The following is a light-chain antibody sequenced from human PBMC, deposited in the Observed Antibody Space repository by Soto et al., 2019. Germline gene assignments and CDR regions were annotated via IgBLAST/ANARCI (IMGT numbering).Light chain of an antibody. J-gene: IGKJ1*01. Sequence: EIVLTQSPGTLSLSPGERATLSCRASQSISSNYLAWYQQKPGHAPRLLIYGAFSSAVGSPDNFSGSGSGTDFTLTIYRLEPEDFAVYYCQQYGTSPWTFGQGTKVEIK. CDR2: GAF. CDR1: QSISSNY. V-gene: IGKV3-20*01. CDR3: QQYGTSPWT.